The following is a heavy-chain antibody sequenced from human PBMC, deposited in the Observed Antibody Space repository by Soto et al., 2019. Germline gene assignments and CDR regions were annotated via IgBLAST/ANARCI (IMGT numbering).Heavy chain of an antibody. CDR3: ARGTGSYAY. CDR1: GGSISSGGYY. CDR2: VYNSGST. Sequence: QVQLQESGPGLVKPSQTLSLTCTVSGGSISSGGYYWSWIRQHPGKGLEWLGYVYNSGSTYYNPSLKSRVIISAATSKNQFSLKLSSVPAADTAVYYCARGTGSYAYWGQGTLVTVSS. V-gene: IGHV4-31*03. D-gene: IGHD3-16*01. J-gene: IGHJ4*02.